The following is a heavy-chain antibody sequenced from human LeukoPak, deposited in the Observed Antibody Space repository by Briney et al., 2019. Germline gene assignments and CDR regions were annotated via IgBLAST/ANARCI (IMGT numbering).Heavy chain of an antibody. V-gene: IGHV4-59*08. CDR3: ARHSDYWDFDY. CDR1: GGSISNYY. J-gene: IGHJ4*02. Sequence: SETLSLTCTVSGGSISNYYWSWIRQPPGKGLEWIGYIYFSGSTNYNPSLESRVTISVDTSKNQFSLKLSSVTAADTAVYYCARHSDYWDFDYWGQGTLVTVSS. CDR2: IYFSGST. D-gene: IGHD4/OR15-4a*01.